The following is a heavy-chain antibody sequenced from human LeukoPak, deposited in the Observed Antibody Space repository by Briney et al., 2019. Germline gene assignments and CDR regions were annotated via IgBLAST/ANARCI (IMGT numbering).Heavy chain of an antibody. Sequence: GGSLRLSCAASGFTVSSNYMSWVRQAPGKGLEWVSVIYSGGSTYYADSVKGRFTISRDNSKNTLYLQMSSLRSEDTALYYCARDPKDDTSGYYYFDYWGQGTLVTVSS. V-gene: IGHV3-53*05. D-gene: IGHD3-22*01. CDR2: IYSGGST. CDR1: GFTVSSNY. CDR3: ARDPKDDTSGYYYFDY. J-gene: IGHJ4*02.